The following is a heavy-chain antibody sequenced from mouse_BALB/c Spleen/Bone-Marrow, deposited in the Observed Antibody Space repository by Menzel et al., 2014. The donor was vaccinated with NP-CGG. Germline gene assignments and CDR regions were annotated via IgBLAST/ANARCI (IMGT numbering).Heavy chain of an antibody. Sequence: VQLKESGGGLVRPGGSLKLSCAASGFDFSRYWMSWVRQAPGKGLQWIGEINPESNTINYTPSLKDKFIISRDNAKNTLYLQMRKVRSEDTALYCCARLGYYGWFAYWGQGTLVTVSA. CDR3: ARLGYYGWFAY. V-gene: IGHV4-1*02. J-gene: IGHJ3*01. CDR1: GFDFSRYW. CDR2: INPESNTI. D-gene: IGHD2-3*01.